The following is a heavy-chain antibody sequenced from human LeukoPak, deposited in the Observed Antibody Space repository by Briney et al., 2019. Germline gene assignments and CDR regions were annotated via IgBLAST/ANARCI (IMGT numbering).Heavy chain of an antibody. CDR2: ISAGGGIT. Sequence: GGSLRLSCAASGFNFGSYSMTWVRQAPGEGLEWVSVISAGGGITNYADSVKGRFTISRDNSKSTLFLQMNSLRAEDTAVYYCAKYRYDGSEGRNFDYWGQGTLVTVSS. V-gene: IGHV3-23*01. D-gene: IGHD3-22*01. CDR1: GFNFGSYS. J-gene: IGHJ4*02. CDR3: AKYRYDGSEGRNFDY.